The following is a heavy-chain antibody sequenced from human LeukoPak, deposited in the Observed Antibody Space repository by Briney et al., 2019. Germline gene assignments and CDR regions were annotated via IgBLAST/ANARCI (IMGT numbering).Heavy chain of an antibody. CDR1: GGSISSYY. Sequence: SETLSLTCTVSGGSISSYYWSWIRQPPGKGLEWIGYIYYSGSTNYNPSLKSRVTISVDTSKNQFSLKLSSVTAADTAVYYCARDGSSLFDYWGQGTLVTVSS. J-gene: IGHJ4*02. CDR3: ARDGSSLFDY. V-gene: IGHV4-59*01. CDR2: IYYSGST. D-gene: IGHD6-13*01.